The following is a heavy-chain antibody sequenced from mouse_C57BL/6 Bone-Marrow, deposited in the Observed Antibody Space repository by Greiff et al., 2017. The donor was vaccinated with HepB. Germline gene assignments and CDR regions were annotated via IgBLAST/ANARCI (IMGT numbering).Heavy chain of an antibody. CDR3: ARRDGYYGGFAY. CDR1: GFTFSSYA. CDR2: ISDGGSYT. V-gene: IGHV5-4*01. J-gene: IGHJ3*01. Sequence: EVHLVESGGGLVKPGGSLKLSCAASGFTFSSYAMSWVRQTPEKRLEWVATISDGGSYTYYPDNVKGRFTISRDNAKNNLYLQMSHLKSEDTAMYYCARRDGYYGGFAYWGQGTLVTVSA. D-gene: IGHD2-3*01.